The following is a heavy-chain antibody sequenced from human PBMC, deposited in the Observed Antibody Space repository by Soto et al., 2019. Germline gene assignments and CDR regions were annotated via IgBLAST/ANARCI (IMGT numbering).Heavy chain of an antibody. D-gene: IGHD3-22*01. CDR1: GYTFTSYG. J-gene: IGHJ4*02. CDR2: ISAYNGNT. CDR3: AMDSLDSSGYCLDY. V-gene: IGHV1-18*04. Sequence: QVQLVQSGAQVKKPGASVKVSCKASGYTFTSYGISWVRQAPGQGLERMGWISAYNGNTNYAQTFQGVLTMTTDTPTSTAYMELRSLSSDDTAVYYCAMDSLDSSGYCLDYWGQGTLVAVSS.